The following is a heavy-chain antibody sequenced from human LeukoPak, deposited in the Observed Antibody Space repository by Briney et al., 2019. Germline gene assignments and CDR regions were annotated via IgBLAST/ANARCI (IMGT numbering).Heavy chain of an antibody. CDR2: IIPILGIA. J-gene: IGHJ4*02. CDR3: ASVFYYDFWSGPDRYFDY. V-gene: IGHV1-69*02. CDR1: GGTFSSYT. Sequence: SVKVSCKASGGTFSSYTISWVRQAPGQGLEWMGRIIPILGIANYAQKFQGRVTITADKSTSTAYMKLSSLRSEDTAVYYCASVFYYDFWSGPDRYFDYWGQGTLVTVSS. D-gene: IGHD3-3*01.